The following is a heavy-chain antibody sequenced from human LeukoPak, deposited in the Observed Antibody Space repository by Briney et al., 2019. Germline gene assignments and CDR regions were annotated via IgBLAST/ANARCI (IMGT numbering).Heavy chain of an antibody. D-gene: IGHD3-22*01. J-gene: IGHJ5*02. CDR2: IFYNGNT. Sequence: SETLSLTCTVSGGSILDSTYYWAWIRQPPGNGLEWIATIFYNGNTHYNPSLKSRVTMSVDTVKNQFSLNLNSVTAADTAVYYCARQSSGYYYGWFDPWGQGTLVTVSS. CDR3: ARQSSGYYYGWFDP. V-gene: IGHV4-39*01. CDR1: GGSILDSTYY.